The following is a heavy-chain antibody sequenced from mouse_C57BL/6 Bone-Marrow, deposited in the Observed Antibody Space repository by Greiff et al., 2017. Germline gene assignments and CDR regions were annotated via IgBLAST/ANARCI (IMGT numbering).Heavy chain of an antibody. CDR2: IDPSDSYT. J-gene: IGHJ3*01. CDR3: AREGIYYDYGFAY. CDR1: GYTFTSYW. V-gene: IGHV1-69*01. D-gene: IGHD2-4*01. Sequence: QVQLQQPGAELVMPGASVKLSCKASGYTFTSYWMHWVKQRPGQGLEWIGEIDPSDSYTNYNQKFKGKSTLTVDKSSSTAYMQLSSLTSEDSAVYYSAREGIYYDYGFAYWGQGTLVTVSA.